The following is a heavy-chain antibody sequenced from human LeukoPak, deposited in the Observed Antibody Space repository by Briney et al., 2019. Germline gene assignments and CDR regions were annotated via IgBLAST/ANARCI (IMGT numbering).Heavy chain of an antibody. CDR2: IETSGST. J-gene: IGHJ2*01. Sequence: SETLSLTCTVSGGSISSYYWSWIRQPAGKGLEWIGRIETSGSTNYKPSLKSRVTMSVDTSKNQFSLKPSSVTAADTAVYYCARVSSIWYQDWYFDLWGRGTLVTVSS. CDR1: GGSISSYY. V-gene: IGHV4-4*07. CDR3: ARVSSIWYQDWYFDL. D-gene: IGHD6-13*01.